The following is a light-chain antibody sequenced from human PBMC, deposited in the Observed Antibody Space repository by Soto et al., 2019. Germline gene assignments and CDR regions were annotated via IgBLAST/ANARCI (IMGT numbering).Light chain of an antibody. CDR1: QSISSW. Sequence: DIQMTQSPSTLSASVGDRVTITCRASQSISSWLAWYQQKPGKAPKLLIYKATSLESGVPSRFSGSGSGTEFPLTISSLQPDDFATYYCQQYNSYWTFGQGTQVEIK. CDR3: QQYNSYWT. J-gene: IGKJ1*01. V-gene: IGKV1-5*03. CDR2: KAT.